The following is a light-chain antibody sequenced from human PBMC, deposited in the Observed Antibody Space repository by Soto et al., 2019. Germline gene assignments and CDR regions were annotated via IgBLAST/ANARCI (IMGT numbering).Light chain of an antibody. J-gene: IGLJ1*01. CDR3: NSYSSDITPYV. CDR1: TSDVGGHNS. Sequence: QFALTQPASVSGSPGQSITISCTGTTSDVGGHNSVSWFQQHPGKAPKLIIYQVSSRPSDISNRFSGSKSGNTASLTISGLQAEDEADYYCNSYSSDITPYVFGTGTKLTVL. CDR2: QVS. V-gene: IGLV2-14*01.